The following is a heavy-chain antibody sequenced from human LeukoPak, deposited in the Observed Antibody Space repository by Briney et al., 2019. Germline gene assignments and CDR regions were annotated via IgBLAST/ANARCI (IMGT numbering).Heavy chain of an antibody. J-gene: IGHJ4*02. CDR3: AREARGNYDILTGYYGTSGIDY. D-gene: IGHD3-9*01. CDR1: GGFISSYY. V-gene: IGHV4-59*01. Sequence: SETLSLTCTVSGGFISSYYWSWIRQPPGKGLEWIGYIYYSGSTNCNLSLKSRVTISVDTSKTQFSLKLSSVTAADTAVYYCAREARGNYDILTGYYGTSGIDYWGQGTLVTVSS. CDR2: IYYSGST.